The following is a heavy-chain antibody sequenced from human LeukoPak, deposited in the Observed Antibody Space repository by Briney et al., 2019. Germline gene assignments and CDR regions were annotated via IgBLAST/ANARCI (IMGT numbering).Heavy chain of an antibody. CDR1: GYTFTSYG. D-gene: IGHD3-10*01. CDR3: ASEVDYGSGSF. J-gene: IGHJ4*02. Sequence: ASVKVSCKASGYTFTSYGISWVRQAPGQGLEWMGWINPNSGGTNYAQKFQGRVTMTRDTSISTAYMELSRLRSDDTAVYYCASEVDYGSGSFWGQGTLVTVSS. CDR2: INPNSGGT. V-gene: IGHV1-2*02.